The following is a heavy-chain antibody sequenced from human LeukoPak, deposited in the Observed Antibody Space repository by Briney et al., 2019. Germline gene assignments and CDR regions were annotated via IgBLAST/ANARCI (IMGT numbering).Heavy chain of an antibody. CDR3: AKDETYCSSPVCYDVFDI. CDR1: GFTFSIYE. J-gene: IGHJ3*02. Sequence: GGSLRLSCAASGFTFSIYEMNWVRQAPGKGLEWVSYISNSGSTIYYADSVKGRFTISRDNTKQSLYLQMNGLRAEDTAMYYCAKDETYCSSPVCYDVFDIWGQGTMVAVSS. D-gene: IGHD2-2*01. CDR2: ISNSGSTI. V-gene: IGHV3-48*03.